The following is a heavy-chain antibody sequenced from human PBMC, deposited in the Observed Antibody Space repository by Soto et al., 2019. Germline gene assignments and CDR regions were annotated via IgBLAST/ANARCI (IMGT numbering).Heavy chain of an antibody. D-gene: IGHD6-19*01. CDR3: ARERYSSGWYMTYYYYYMDV. J-gene: IGHJ6*03. CDR2: IKQDGSEK. CDR1: GFTFSSYC. Sequence: GGSLRLSCAASGFTFSSYCMHWVRQAPGKGLEWVANIKQDGSEKYYVDSVKGRFTISRDNAKNSLYLQMNSLRAEDTAVYYCARERYSSGWYMTYYYYYMDVWGKGTTVTVS. V-gene: IGHV3-7*01.